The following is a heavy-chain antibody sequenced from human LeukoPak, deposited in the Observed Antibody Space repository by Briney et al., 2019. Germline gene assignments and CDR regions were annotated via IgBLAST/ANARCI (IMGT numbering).Heavy chain of an antibody. CDR1: GGSISSYY. V-gene: IGHV4-4*07. J-gene: IGHJ6*03. D-gene: IGHD3-9*01. CDR3: ARDQSGYYDILTGYYDDYYYMDV. Sequence: PSETLSLTCTVSGGSISSYYWSWIRQPAGKGLEWIGRIYTSGSTNYNPSLKSRVTMSVDTSKNQFSLKLSSVTAADTAVYYCARDQSGYYDILTGYYDDYYYMDVWGKGTTVTISS. CDR2: IYTSGST.